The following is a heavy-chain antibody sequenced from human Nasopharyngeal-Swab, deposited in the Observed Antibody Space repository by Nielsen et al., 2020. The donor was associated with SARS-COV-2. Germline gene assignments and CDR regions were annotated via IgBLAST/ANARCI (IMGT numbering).Heavy chain of an antibody. J-gene: IGHJ4*02. Sequence: GGSLRLSCAASGLTFSRYGMHWVRQVPGKGLEWVAVLSNDGGDKYYADSVKGRFTISRDNSKNTLYLQMNSLRPEDTAVYYCAKDGEVAAALYYFDYWGQGTLVTVSS. CDR2: LSNDGGDK. CDR3: AKDGEVAAALYYFDY. CDR1: GLTFSRYG. D-gene: IGHD6-13*01. V-gene: IGHV3-30*18.